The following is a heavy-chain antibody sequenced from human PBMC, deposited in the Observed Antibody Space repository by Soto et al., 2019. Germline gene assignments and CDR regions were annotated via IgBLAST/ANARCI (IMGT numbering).Heavy chain of an antibody. V-gene: IGHV3-23*01. CDR2: ISGSGGST. Sequence: EVQLLESGGGLVQPGGSLRLSCAASGFTFSSYAMSWVRQAPGKGLEWVSAISGSGGSTYYADSVKGRFSISRDNSKNTLYLQMNSLRAEDTAVYYCAKVTFYGDYVDYYFDYWGQGTLVTVSS. J-gene: IGHJ4*02. CDR1: GFTFSSYA. CDR3: AKVTFYGDYVDYYFDY. D-gene: IGHD4-17*01.